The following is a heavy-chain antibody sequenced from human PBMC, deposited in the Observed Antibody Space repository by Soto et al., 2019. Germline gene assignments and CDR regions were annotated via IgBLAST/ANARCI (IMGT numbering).Heavy chain of an antibody. J-gene: IGHJ6*02. CDR1: GYTFTSYG. CDR3: ARDRTIFGVVIAHDYYGMDV. V-gene: IGHV1-18*01. D-gene: IGHD3-3*01. CDR2: ISAYNGNT. Sequence: QVQLVQSGAEVKKPGASVKVSCKASGYTFTSYGISWVRQAPGQGLEWMGWISAYNGNTNYAQKLQGRVTMTTDTSTSTAYMVLRSLRSDDTAVYYCARDRTIFGVVIAHDYYGMDVWGQGTTVTVSS.